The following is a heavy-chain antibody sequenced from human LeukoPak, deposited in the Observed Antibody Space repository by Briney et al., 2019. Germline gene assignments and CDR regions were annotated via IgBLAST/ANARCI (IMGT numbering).Heavy chain of an antibody. CDR2: IYHSGST. CDR3: ARVIRTTVAYFDY. Sequence: PSETLSLTCAVYGGSFSGYYWSWIRQPPGKGLEWIGEIYHSGSTNYNPSLKSRVTISVDKSKNQFSLKLSSVTAADTAVYYCARVIRTTVAYFDYWGQGTLVTVSS. D-gene: IGHD4-23*01. CDR1: GGSFSGYY. V-gene: IGHV4-34*01. J-gene: IGHJ4*02.